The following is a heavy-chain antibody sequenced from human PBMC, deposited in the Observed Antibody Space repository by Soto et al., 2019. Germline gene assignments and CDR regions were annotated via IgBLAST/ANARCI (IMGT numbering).Heavy chain of an antibody. J-gene: IGHJ6*02. CDR3: AKDPVYYYYGMDV. CDR2: ISGYNGNT. CDR1: GYTFTNYG. V-gene: IGHV1-18*01. Sequence: GPGVEKPGASVKVSCKASGYTFTNYGVSWVRQAPGQGLEWMGWISGYNGNTNSAQKLRGRVTMTTDTSTSTAYMELRSLTSDDTAIYYCAKDPVYYYYGMDVWGQGTTVTVSS.